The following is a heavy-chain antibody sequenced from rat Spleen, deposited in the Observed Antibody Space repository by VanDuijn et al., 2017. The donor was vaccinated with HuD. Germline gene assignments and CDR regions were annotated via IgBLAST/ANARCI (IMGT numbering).Heavy chain of an antibody. V-gene: IGHV2S61*01. CDR1: GFSLSSYG. J-gene: IGHJ3*01. Sequence: QVKLKESGPGLVQPSQTLSLTCTVSGFSLSSYGVIWVRQPPGKGLEWMGVIWGNGNTNYNSALKSRLSISRDTSKSQVFLKMNHLQTADTAMYFCARGLPGYNLGPFAYWGQGTLVTVSS. CDR2: IWGNGNT. D-gene: IGHD1-4*01. CDR3: ARGLPGYNLGPFAY.